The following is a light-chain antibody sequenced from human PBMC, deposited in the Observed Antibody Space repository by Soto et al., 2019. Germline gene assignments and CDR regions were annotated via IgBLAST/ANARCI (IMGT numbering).Light chain of an antibody. CDR1: SSDVGGYHY. V-gene: IGLV2-14*01. Sequence: QSVLAQPASVSGSPGQSITISCTGTSSDVGGYHYVSWYQHRPGRVPKLIIYEVTNRASRVTNRFSASKSGNTASLTISGLLADDEADYYCTSYTSSGTLVFGGGTKLTVL. J-gene: IGLJ3*02. CDR3: TSYTSSGTLV. CDR2: EVT.